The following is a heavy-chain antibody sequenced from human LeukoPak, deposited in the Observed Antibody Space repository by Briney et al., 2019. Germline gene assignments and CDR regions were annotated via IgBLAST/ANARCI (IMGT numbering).Heavy chain of an antibody. J-gene: IGHJ4*02. Sequence: PGGSLRLSCAASGFTFRSYEMNWVRQAPGKGLERASYISSSGSTIYYADSVKGRFTISRDNAKNSLYLQMNSLRAEDTAVYYCARVPYPGAPFDYWGQGTLVTVSS. D-gene: IGHD2-2*01. CDR1: GFTFRSYE. CDR3: ARVPYPGAPFDY. CDR2: ISSSGSTI. V-gene: IGHV3-48*03.